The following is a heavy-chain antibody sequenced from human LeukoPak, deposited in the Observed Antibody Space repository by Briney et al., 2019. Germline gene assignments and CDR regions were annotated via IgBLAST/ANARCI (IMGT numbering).Heavy chain of an antibody. J-gene: IGHJ5*02. CDR2: IKQDGSEK. D-gene: IGHD6-13*01. Sequence: GGSLRLSCAPSEFTFSNYWMSWVRQAPGKGLEWVANIKQDGSEKYYVDSVKGRFTISRDNAKNSLYLQMTSLRAEDPAVYYCAREISSWYRTEGRFDPWGQGTLVTVSS. CDR1: EFTFSNYW. V-gene: IGHV3-7*01. CDR3: AREISSWYRTEGRFDP.